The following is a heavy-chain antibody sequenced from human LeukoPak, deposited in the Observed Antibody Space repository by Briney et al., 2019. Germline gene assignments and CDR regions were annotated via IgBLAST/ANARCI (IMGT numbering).Heavy chain of an antibody. D-gene: IGHD3-22*01. J-gene: IGHJ4*02. CDR1: GDSVNGTSFY. CDR2: IQYSGST. V-gene: IGHV4-61*01. CDR3: AGYYDSSGYCFTSHFDY. Sequence: SETLSHPCTVSGDSVNGTSFYWSWIRQPPGKGLQYIGYIQYSGSTNYNPSLKSRVTISVDTSKNQFSLKLRSVTAADTAVYYCAGYYDSSGYCFTSHFDYWGPVTLVTVSS.